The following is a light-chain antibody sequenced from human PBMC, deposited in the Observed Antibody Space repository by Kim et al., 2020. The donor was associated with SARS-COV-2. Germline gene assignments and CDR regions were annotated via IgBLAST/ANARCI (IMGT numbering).Light chain of an antibody. CDR2: DVN. V-gene: IGLV2-14*03. CDR3: TSYTRTNTWV. CDR1: SSDVMSFDY. Sequence: GESNTIYCTGASSDVMSFDYVSWYRQHPSKATNHMIYDVNKRPSGIYSLCSGSKSGNSASLTIAGLQAEDGADYYCTSYTRTNTWVFGGGTKVTVL. J-gene: IGLJ3*02.